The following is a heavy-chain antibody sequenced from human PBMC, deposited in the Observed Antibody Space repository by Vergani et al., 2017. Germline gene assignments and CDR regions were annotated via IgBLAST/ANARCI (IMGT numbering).Heavy chain of an antibody. V-gene: IGHV5-10-1*01. J-gene: IGHJ4*02. CDR1: GYSFTSYW. CDR2: IDPSDSYT. Sequence: EVQLVQSGAEVKKPGESLRISCKGSGYSFTSYWISWVRQMPGKGLEWMGRIDPSDSYTNYSPSFQGHVTISADKSISTAYLQWSSLKASDTAMSYCARLVEDSSSWYWDDYWGQGTLVTVSS. CDR3: ARLVEDSSSWYWDDY. D-gene: IGHD6-13*01.